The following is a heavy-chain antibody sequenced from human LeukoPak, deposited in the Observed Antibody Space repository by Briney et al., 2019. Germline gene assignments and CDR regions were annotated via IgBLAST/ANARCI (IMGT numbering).Heavy chain of an antibody. D-gene: IGHD5-18*01. CDR1: GLLFSDTY. V-gene: IGHV3-72*01. J-gene: IGHJ5*02. Sequence: PGGSLRLSCAASGLLFSDTYLDWVRQAPGKGLEWVGRSSDKANGYTTKYAASVRDRFTISRDDSKNSLYLQMKSLKIEDTAVYYCARSGDSYGPNWFDPWGQGTLVTVSS. CDR3: ARSGDSYGPNWFDP. CDR2: SSDKANGYTT.